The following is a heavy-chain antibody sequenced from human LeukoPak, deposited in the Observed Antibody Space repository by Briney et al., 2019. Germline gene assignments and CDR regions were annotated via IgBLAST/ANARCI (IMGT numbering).Heavy chain of an antibody. CDR3: ARGVPEYYDFWSGYFYYFDY. CDR2: IYYSGST. V-gene: IGHV4-59*01. CDR1: GGSISSYY. J-gene: IGHJ4*02. Sequence: KSSETLSLTCAVYGGSISSYYWSWIRQPPGKGLEWIGYIYYSGSTNYNPSLKSRVTISVDTSKNQFSLKLTSVTAADTAVYYCARGVPEYYDFWSGYFYYFDYWGQGTLVTVSS. D-gene: IGHD3-3*01.